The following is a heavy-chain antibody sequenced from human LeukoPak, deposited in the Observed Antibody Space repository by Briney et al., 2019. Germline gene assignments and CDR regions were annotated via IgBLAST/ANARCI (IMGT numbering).Heavy chain of an antibody. CDR1: GFTFSTYA. Sequence: GGSLRLSCAASGFTFSTYAMNWDRQAPGKGLEWVSSITGSGDSTYFADSVKGRFTISRDDSKNTLYLQMNILRAEDTAIYYCAKGTLGSCSGARCYPFDYWGQGTLVNVSS. J-gene: IGHJ4*02. D-gene: IGHD2-15*01. CDR3: AKGTLGSCSGARCYPFDY. V-gene: IGHV3-23*01. CDR2: ITGSGDST.